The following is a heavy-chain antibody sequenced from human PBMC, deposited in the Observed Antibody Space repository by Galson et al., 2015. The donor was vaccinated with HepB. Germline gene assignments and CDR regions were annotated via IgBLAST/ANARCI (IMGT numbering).Heavy chain of an antibody. Sequence: QSGAEVKKPGESLKISCKGSGYSFTSYWIGWVRQMPGKGLEWMGIIYPGDSDTRYSPSFQGQVTISADKSISTAYLQWSSLKASDTAMYYCARRGVNGRKLAGVNWFDPWGQGTLVTVSS. J-gene: IGHJ5*02. D-gene: IGHD1-1*01. CDR2: IYPGDSDT. V-gene: IGHV5-51*01. CDR3: ARRGVNGRKLAGVNWFDP. CDR1: GYSFTSYW.